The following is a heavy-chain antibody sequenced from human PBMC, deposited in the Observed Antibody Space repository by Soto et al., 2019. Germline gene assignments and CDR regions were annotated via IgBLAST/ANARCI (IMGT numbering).Heavy chain of an antibody. J-gene: IGHJ4*02. CDR2: IKQDGSAH. Sequence: EVELVESGGGLVQPGGSLRLSCAASGFTFSNYWLSWVRQAPGKGLEWVANIKQDGSAHYYVVSVKGRFINARDNANNSLYLQMNSLRAEDTAVYYCVRDPSSVYDYWCQVPLVTVSS. V-gene: IGHV3-7*01. D-gene: IGHD6-19*01. CDR1: GFTFSNYW. CDR3: VRDPSSVYDY.